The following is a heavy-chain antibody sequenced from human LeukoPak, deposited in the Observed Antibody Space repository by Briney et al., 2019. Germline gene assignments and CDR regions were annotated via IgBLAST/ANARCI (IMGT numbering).Heavy chain of an antibody. V-gene: IGHV1-46*01. Sequence: ASVKVSCKASGFTCTNYLLHWVRQAPGQGLEWVGRIAPSVDTTNYAQKFRDRVTMTRDTSTSTVYMELRSLRSEDTAVYHCVREESGGYFDYWGQGTLVTVSS. CDR3: VREESGGYFDY. J-gene: IGHJ4*02. CDR1: GFTCTNYL. D-gene: IGHD2-8*02. CDR2: IAPSVDTT.